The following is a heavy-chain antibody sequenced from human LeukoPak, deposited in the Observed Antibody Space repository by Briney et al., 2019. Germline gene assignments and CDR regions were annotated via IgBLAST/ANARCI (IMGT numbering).Heavy chain of an antibody. V-gene: IGHV3-33*06. D-gene: IGHD5-12*01. CDR2: IWYDGSNK. CDR1: GFTFSSYG. J-gene: IGHJ4*02. CDR3: AKADIVATKEDY. Sequence: GGSLRLSCAASGFTFSSYGMHWVRQAPGKGLEWVAVIWYDGSNKYYADSVKGRFTISRDNSKNTLYLQMNSLRAEDTAVYYCAKADIVATKEDYWGQGTLVTVSS.